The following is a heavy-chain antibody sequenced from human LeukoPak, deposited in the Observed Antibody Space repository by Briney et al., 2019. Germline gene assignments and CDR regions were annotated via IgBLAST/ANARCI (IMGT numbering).Heavy chain of an antibody. V-gene: IGHV1-46*01. D-gene: IGHD2-2*01. Sequence: ASVKVSFKASGYTFTIYYMHWVRHAPGQGLEWMGIINPSGGSTSYAQKFQGRVTMTRDMSTSTVYMELSSLRSEATAVYYCARGYCSSTSCYPELDYWGQGTLVTVSS. CDR2: INPSGGST. CDR1: GYTFTIYY. J-gene: IGHJ4*02. CDR3: ARGYCSSTSCYPELDY.